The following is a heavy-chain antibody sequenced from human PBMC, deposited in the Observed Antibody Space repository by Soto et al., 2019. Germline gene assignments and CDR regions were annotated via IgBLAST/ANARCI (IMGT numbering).Heavy chain of an antibody. V-gene: IGHV1-69*01. CDR2: IIPIFGTA. CDR1: GGTFSSYA. Sequence: QVQLVQSGAEVKKPGSSVKVSCKASGGTFSSYAISWVRQAPGQGLEWMGGIIPIFGTANYAQKFQGRVTITADEATSTADMELSSLRSEDTAVYYCARRARGYSYGYFYYGMDVWGQGTTVTVSS. D-gene: IGHD5-18*01. J-gene: IGHJ6*02. CDR3: ARRARGYSYGYFYYGMDV.